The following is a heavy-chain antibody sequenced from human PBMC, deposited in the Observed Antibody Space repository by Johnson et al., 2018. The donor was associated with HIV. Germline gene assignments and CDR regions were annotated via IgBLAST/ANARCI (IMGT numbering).Heavy chain of an antibody. Sequence: QMLLVESGGGLVQPGGSLRLSCAASGFTVSSNYMKCVRQTPGKGLEWVALISDDGNNKYYADSVKGRFTISRDNSKNTLYLQMNSLRAEDTAVYYCARDTDIVVVPARGDAFDIWGQGTMVTVSS. CDR3: ARDTDIVVVPARGDAFDI. J-gene: IGHJ3*02. CDR2: ISDDGNNK. D-gene: IGHD2-2*01. V-gene: IGHV3-30-3*01. CDR1: GFTVSSNY.